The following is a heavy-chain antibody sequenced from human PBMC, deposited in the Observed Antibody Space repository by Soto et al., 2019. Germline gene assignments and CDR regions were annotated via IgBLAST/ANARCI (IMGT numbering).Heavy chain of an antibody. CDR2: ITSSGGGT. CDR3: ARDFPYCGSTSCYSAAPKY. J-gene: IGHJ4*02. Sequence: PGGSLRLSCAASGFTFSAYVMSWVRQAPGKGLEWVSSITSSGGGTYYADSVKGRFTISRDNSKTTLYLQMNSLSTEDTAVYYCARDFPYCGSTSCYSAAPKYWGQGTLVTVSS. V-gene: IGHV3-23*01. D-gene: IGHD2-2*01. CDR1: GFTFSAYV.